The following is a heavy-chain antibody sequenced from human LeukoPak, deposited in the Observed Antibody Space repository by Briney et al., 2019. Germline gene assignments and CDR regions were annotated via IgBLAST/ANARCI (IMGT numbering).Heavy chain of an antibody. Sequence: PGGSLRLSCVVSGFTFSSYGMSWVRQAPGKGLEWVSAITASGGFTYYADSVKGRFTISRDNGKNSLYLQMNSLRAEDTAVYYCASDKTAQLDNYYYYMDVWGKGTTVTISS. V-gene: IGHV3-21*06. J-gene: IGHJ6*03. CDR2: ITASGGFT. CDR3: ASDKTAQLDNYYYYMDV. D-gene: IGHD6-13*01. CDR1: GFTFSSYG.